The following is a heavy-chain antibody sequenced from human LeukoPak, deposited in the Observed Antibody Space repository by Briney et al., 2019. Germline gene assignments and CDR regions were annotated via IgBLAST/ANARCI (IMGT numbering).Heavy chain of an antibody. Sequence: GGSLRLSCAASGFSFSKFWMGWARQAPGKGLEWVANMRQDGSEKYHVDSVKGRFTVSRDNAKNSLYLQMNSLRVEGTAVYFCYSGSWYEYYYYGMDVWGQGTTVTVAS. CDR2: MRQDGSEK. V-gene: IGHV3-7*01. CDR3: YSGSWYEYYYYGMDV. CDR1: GFSFSKFW. D-gene: IGHD6-13*01. J-gene: IGHJ6*02.